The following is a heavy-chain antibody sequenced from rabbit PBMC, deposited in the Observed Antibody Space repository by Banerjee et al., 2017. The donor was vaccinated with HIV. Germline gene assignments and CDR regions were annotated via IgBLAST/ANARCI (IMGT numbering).Heavy chain of an antibody. CDR2: IDPVFGST. CDR1: GFDFSSYY. D-gene: IGHD5-1*01. J-gene: IGHJ6*02. Sequence: QLKESGGGLVQPGGSLKLSCKASGFDFSSYYMSWVRQAPGKGLGWIGYIDPVFGSTYYASWVNGRFPISSHNAQNTLYLQLNSLTAADTATYFCARFGAAGVGYGEGASDPWGPGTLVTVS. V-gene: IGHV1S7*01. CDR3: ARFGAAGVGYGEGASDP.